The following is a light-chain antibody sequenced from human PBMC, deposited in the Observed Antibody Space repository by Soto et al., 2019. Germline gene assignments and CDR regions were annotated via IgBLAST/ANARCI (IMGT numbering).Light chain of an antibody. Sequence: EIVMTQSPATLSVSPGERATLSCRASQSVSSNLAWYQQKPCQAPRLLIYCASTRATGIPARFSGSGSGTDFTLTISRLEPEDFAVYYCQQYGSSPKITFGQGTRLEIK. CDR3: QQYGSSPKIT. J-gene: IGKJ5*01. V-gene: IGKV3-15*01. CDR2: CAS. CDR1: QSVSSN.